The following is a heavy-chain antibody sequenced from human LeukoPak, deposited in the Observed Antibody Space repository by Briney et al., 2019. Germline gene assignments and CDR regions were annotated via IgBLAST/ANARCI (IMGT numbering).Heavy chain of an antibody. CDR1: GFTFSGYA. D-gene: IGHD3-22*01. J-gene: IGHJ4*02. V-gene: IGHV3-30-3*01. Sequence: GRSLRLSCAASGFTFSGYAMHWVRQAPGKGLEWVAVISYDGSNKYYADSVKGRFTISRDNSKNTLYLQMNSLRAEDTAVYYCARDDPNYYDSSGYYSDYWGQGTLVTVSS. CDR3: ARDDPNYYDSSGYYSDY. CDR2: ISYDGSNK.